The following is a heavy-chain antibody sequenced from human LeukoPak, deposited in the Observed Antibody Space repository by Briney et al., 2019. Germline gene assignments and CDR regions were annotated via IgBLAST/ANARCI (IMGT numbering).Heavy chain of an antibody. D-gene: IGHD1-14*01. CDR3: ATNVPGTTYFDP. CDR2: INHSGGT. V-gene: IGHV4-34*01. Sequence: SETLSLTCAVYGDSFSGYYWTWIRQPPGKGLEWIGEINHSGGTNYNPSLKSRVTISVDTSKNQFSLNLTSVTAADTAAYYCATNVPGTTYFDPWGQGTLVTVSS. CDR1: GDSFSGYY. J-gene: IGHJ4*02.